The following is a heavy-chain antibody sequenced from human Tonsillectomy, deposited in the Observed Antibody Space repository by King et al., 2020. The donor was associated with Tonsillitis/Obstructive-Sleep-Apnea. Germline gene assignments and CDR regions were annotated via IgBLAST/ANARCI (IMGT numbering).Heavy chain of an antibody. CDR2: ISYDGSSK. J-gene: IGHJ6*03. CDR1: GFTFSSYA. CDR3: ASSPTYCSGGSCYSYSYYYMDV. V-gene: IGHV3-30*04. Sequence: VQLVESGGGVVQPGRSMRLSCAASGFTFSSYAMHWVRQAPGKGLEWVAVISYDGSSKYYAGSVKGRFTISRDNSKNTLYLQMNSLRAEDTAVYYCASSPTYCSGGSCYSYSYYYMDVWGKGTTVTVSS. D-gene: IGHD2-15*01.